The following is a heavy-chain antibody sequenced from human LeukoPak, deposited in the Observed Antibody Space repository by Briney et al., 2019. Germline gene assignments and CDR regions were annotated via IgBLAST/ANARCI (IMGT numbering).Heavy chain of an antibody. V-gene: IGHV3-53*01. J-gene: IGHJ3*02. CDR1: GFTFSNSW. D-gene: IGHD3-22*01. Sequence: GGSLRLSCAASGFTFSNSWMSWVRQAPGKGLEWVSVICSGGSTYYADSVKGRFTISRDNSKNTLYLQMNSLRAEDTAVYYCAREISYDSSGYYYPDAFDIWGQGTMVTVSS. CDR2: ICSGGST. CDR3: AREISYDSSGYYYPDAFDI.